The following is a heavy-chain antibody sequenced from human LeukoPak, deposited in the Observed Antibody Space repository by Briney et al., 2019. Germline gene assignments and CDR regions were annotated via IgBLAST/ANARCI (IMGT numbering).Heavy chain of an antibody. Sequence: GGSLRLSCAASGFAFSGYYMSWIRQAPGKGLEWISYISGRGTNIYYAESVKGRFTISRDNAKNSLYLQMSSLRAEDTAVYYCARDYDFWSGYYRPYFDYWGQGALVTVSS. CDR1: GFAFSGYY. CDR3: ARDYDFWSGYYRPYFDY. CDR2: ISGRGTNI. D-gene: IGHD3-3*01. J-gene: IGHJ4*02. V-gene: IGHV3-11*01.